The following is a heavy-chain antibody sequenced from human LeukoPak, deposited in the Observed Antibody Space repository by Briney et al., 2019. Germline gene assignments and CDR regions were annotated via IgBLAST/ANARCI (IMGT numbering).Heavy chain of an antibody. J-gene: IGHJ4*02. V-gene: IGHV1-8*01. CDR1: GYTFTSYD. CDR3: ARDGRTFGGVIVQGDY. CDR2: MNPNSGNT. Sequence: ASVKVSCKASGYTFTSYDINWVRQATGQGLEWMGWMNPNSGNTGYAQKFQGRVTMTRNTSISTAYMELSSLRSEDTAVYYCARDGRTFGGVIVQGDYWGQGTLVTISS. D-gene: IGHD3-16*02.